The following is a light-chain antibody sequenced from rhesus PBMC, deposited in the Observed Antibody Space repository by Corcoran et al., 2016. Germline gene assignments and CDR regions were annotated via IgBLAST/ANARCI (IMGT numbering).Light chain of an antibody. J-gene: IGKJ2*01. CDR3: QQYNNWNS. CDR2: DAS. CDR1: QSVGNN. Sequence: ETAETQSPATLSLSPGERATLSCRASQSVGNNLAWYQQKPGLAPKLLIYDASSRGTSIPERISGSGSGTEFPLTIRSLEPRDFGIYYCQQYNNWNSFGQGAKVEIK. V-gene: IGKV3-42*02.